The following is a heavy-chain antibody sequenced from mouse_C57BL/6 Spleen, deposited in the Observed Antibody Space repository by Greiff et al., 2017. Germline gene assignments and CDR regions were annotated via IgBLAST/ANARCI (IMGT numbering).Heavy chain of an antibody. CDR3: VRKLTYAMDY. CDR2: IRSKSNNYAT. CDR1: GFSFNTYA. V-gene: IGHV10-1*01. Sequence: EVKLMESGGGLVQPKGSLKLSCAASGFSFNTYAMNWVRQAPGKGLEWVARIRSKSNNYATYYADSVKDRFTISRDDSESMLYLQRNNLKTEDTAMYYWVRKLTYAMDYWGQGTSVTVSS. J-gene: IGHJ4*01.